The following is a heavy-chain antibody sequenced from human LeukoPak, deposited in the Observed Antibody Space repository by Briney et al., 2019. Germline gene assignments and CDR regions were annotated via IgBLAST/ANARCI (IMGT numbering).Heavy chain of an antibody. V-gene: IGHV1-18*01. CDR3: ARSVSRFVMTNFDY. CDR2: ISGYNGNT. Sequence: GASVKVSCKASGYTFNSYGISWVRQAPGQGLEWMGWISGYNGNTKYAQKLQGRVTMTTDTSTSTAYMELRSLRSDDTAVYYCARSVSRFVMTNFDYWGQGTLVTVSS. J-gene: IGHJ4*02. D-gene: IGHD3-16*01. CDR1: GYTFNSYG.